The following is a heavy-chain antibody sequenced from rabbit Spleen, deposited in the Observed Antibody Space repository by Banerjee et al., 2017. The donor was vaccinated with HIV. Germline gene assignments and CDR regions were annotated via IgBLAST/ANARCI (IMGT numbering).Heavy chain of an antibody. Sequence: QEQLVESGGGLVQPGGSLKLSCTASGFSFSNKAVMCWVRQAPGKGLEWIACINAITGKAVYASWAKGRFTFSKTSSTTVTLQMTSLTAADTATYFCARDTSSGDYIDGVFNLWGQGTLVTVS. V-gene: IGHV1S45*01. CDR2: INAITGKA. CDR1: GFSFSNKAV. J-gene: IGHJ4*01. D-gene: IGHD1-1*01. CDR3: ARDTSSGDYIDGVFNL.